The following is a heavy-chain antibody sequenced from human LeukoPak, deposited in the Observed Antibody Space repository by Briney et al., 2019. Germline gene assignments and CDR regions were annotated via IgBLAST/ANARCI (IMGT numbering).Heavy chain of an antibody. Sequence: SETLSLTCAVYGGSFSGYYSSWIRQPPGKGLEWIGEINHSGSTNYNPSLKSRVTISVDTSKNQFSLKLSSVTAADTAVYYCARSYGGNPMYFFDSWGQGTLVTVSS. CDR1: GGSFSGYY. D-gene: IGHD4-23*01. CDR3: ARSYGGNPMYFFDS. V-gene: IGHV4-34*01. CDR2: INHSGST. J-gene: IGHJ4*02.